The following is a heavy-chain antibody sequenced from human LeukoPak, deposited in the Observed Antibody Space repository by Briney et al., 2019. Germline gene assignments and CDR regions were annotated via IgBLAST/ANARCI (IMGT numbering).Heavy chain of an antibody. D-gene: IGHD4-17*01. CDR1: GGSISSGDYY. Sequence: SQTLSLTCTVSGGSISSGDYYWSWIRQPPGKGLEWIGEINHSGSTNYNPSLKSRVTISVDTSKNQFSLKLSSVTAADTAVYYCARVDDYGDLLHDAFDIWGQGTMVTVSS. CDR3: ARVDDYGDLLHDAFDI. CDR2: INHSGST. J-gene: IGHJ3*02. V-gene: IGHV4-30-4*08.